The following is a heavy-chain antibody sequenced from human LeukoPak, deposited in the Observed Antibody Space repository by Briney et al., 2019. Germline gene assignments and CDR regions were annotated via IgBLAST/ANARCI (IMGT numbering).Heavy chain of an antibody. Sequence: ASVKVSCKASGYTFTSYAMNWVRQAPGQGLEWMGWINPNSGGTNYAQKFQGRVTMTRDTSISTAYMELSRLRSDDTAVYYCASGPPTGGSAFDIWGQGTMVTVSS. D-gene: IGHD2-15*01. CDR1: GYTFTSYA. CDR2: INPNSGGT. J-gene: IGHJ3*02. CDR3: ASGPPTGGSAFDI. V-gene: IGHV1-2*02.